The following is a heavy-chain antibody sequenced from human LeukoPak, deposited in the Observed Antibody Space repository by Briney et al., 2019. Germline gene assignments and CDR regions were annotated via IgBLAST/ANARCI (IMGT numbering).Heavy chain of an antibody. Sequence: PGGSLRLSCAASGFTFSSYSMNWVRQAPGKGLEWVSYISSSISVIYYADSVKGRCTISRDNVKNTVYLQMNSLRAEDTAVYYCVRSLGGTDSWGQGTLVTVSS. D-gene: IGHD1-26*01. J-gene: IGHJ4*02. CDR2: ISSSISVI. CDR1: GFTFSSYS. CDR3: VRSLGGTDS. V-gene: IGHV3-48*04.